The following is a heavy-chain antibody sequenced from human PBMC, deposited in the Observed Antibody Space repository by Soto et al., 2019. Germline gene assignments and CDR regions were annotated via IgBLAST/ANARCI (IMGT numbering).Heavy chain of an antibody. CDR3: ARDRAIEGTVDY. CDR1: GGSISSGGYY. V-gene: IGHV4-31*03. D-gene: IGHD3-10*01. Sequence: QVQLQESGPGLVKPSQTLSLTCTVSGGSISSGGYYWSWIRQHPGKGLGWIGYIYYSGSTYYNPSPKSRVTISVDTSKNQFSLKLSSVTAADTAVYYCARDRAIEGTVDYWGQGTLVTVSS. J-gene: IGHJ4*02. CDR2: IYYSGST.